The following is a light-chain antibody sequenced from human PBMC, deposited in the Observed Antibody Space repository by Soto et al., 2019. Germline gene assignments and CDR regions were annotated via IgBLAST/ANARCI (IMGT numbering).Light chain of an antibody. CDR3: SSYTSSSTRV. Sequence: QSALTQPRSVSGSPGQSVTISCTGTNSDVGTYNYVSWYQQHPGKAPKLIIYDVTKRPSGVPDRFSGSKSGNTASLTISGLQAEDEADYYCSSYTSSSTRVFGTGTKVTVL. CDR1: NSDVGTYNY. J-gene: IGLJ1*01. CDR2: DVT. V-gene: IGLV2-11*01.